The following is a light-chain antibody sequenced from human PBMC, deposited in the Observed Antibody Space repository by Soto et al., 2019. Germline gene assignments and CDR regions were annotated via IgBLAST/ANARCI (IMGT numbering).Light chain of an antibody. Sequence: QSALTQSSSVSAAAGQKVTISCSGSYSNIGSNFVSWYQHFPGSAPKLVIYDNSQRPSGIPDRFSGSKSGSSATLGITGLQTGDEADYYCGTWDSSLSIVVFGGGTKVTVL. CDR1: YSNIGSNF. CDR2: DNS. V-gene: IGLV1-51*01. J-gene: IGLJ2*01. CDR3: GTWDSSLSIVV.